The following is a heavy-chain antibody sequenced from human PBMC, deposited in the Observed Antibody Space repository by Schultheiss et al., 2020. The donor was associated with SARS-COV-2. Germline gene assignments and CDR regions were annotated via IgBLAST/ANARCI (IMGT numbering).Heavy chain of an antibody. CDR2: ISWNSDRI. Sequence: GGSLRLSCAASGFTFSSYGMHWVRQAPGKGLEWVSGISWNSDRIDYADSVKGRFTISRDNSKNTLYLQMNSLRAEDTAVYYCARDGAILSTTWGGMDVWGQGTTVTVSS. D-gene: IGHD2/OR15-2a*01. J-gene: IGHJ6*02. CDR1: GFTFSSYG. CDR3: ARDGAILSTTWGGMDV. V-gene: IGHV3-NL1*01.